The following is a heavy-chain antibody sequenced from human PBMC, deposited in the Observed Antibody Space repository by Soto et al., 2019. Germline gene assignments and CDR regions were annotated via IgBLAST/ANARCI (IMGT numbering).Heavy chain of an antibody. J-gene: IGHJ6*02. CDR2: IFHTGST. Sequence: ETLCLTGGVYGASILSYYWSGIRQPPGKGLEWIGHIFHTGSTNYNPSLKSRVTISLHTSRNPFSLRLSSVTAADTAVYYCARAGGNCPDRLAYGMEVWAQGTTVTVSS. V-gene: IGHV4-59*01. D-gene: IGHD2-15*01. CDR3: ARAGGNCPDRLAYGMEV. CDR1: GASILSYY.